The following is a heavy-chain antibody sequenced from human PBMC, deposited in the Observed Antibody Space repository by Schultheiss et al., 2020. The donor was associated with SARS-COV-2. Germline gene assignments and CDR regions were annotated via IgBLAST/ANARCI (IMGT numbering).Heavy chain of an antibody. Sequence: GGSLRLSCAASGFNFNDYAMHWVRQGPGKGLEWVSAISGSGGSTYYADSVKGRFTISRDNAKNTLYLQMNSLRAEDTAVYYCARGKSSEIQLWEDFDYWGQGTLVTVSS. CDR1: GFNFNDYA. V-gene: IGHV3-23*01. J-gene: IGHJ4*02. D-gene: IGHD5-18*01. CDR3: ARGKSSEIQLWEDFDY. CDR2: ISGSGGST.